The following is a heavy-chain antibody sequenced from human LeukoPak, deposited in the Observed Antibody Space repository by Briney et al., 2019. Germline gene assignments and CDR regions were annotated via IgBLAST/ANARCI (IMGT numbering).Heavy chain of an antibody. CDR1: GLTFSSYW. CDR2: IKQDGSEK. CDR3: ATEASSGLED. D-gene: IGHD6-19*01. V-gene: IGHV3-7*01. Sequence: GGSLRLSCAASGLTFSSYWMSWVRQAPGKGLEWVANIKQDGSEKYYLDSVKGRFTISRDNAENSLYLQMNSLRAEDTAVYYCATEASSGLEDWGRGILVTVSS. J-gene: IGHJ4*02.